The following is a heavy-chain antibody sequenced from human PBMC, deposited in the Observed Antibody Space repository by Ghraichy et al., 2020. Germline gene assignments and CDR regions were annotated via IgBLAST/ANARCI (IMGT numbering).Heavy chain of an antibody. CDR1: GASVSRYY. J-gene: IGHJ6*02. D-gene: IGHD3-22*01. V-gene: IGHV4-4*07. CDR2: TYISGSS. CDR3: ARDFYDTSGLGDYGMDV. Sequence: SETLSLTCTVSGASVSRYYWSWVRQPAGKGLEWIGRTYISGSSDYNPSLKSRVTMSLDTFKNQISLNLGSLTAADTAVYFCARDFYDTSGLGDYGMDVWGQGTTVTVAS.